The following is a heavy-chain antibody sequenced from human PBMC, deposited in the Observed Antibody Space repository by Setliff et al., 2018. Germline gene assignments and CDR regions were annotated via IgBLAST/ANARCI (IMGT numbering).Heavy chain of an antibody. V-gene: IGHV5-51*01. CDR1: GYSFTDYW. CDR3: ARRGERFFNWFDP. Sequence: PGESLKISCKGSGYSFTDYWIAWVRQTPGKGLEWMGTIYPGNVDTRYSPSFQGQVTISTDTSINTAFLQWNNLKASDTAVYYCARRGERFFNWFDPWGQGTLVTVSS. J-gene: IGHJ5*02. CDR2: IYPGNVDT. D-gene: IGHD2-21*01.